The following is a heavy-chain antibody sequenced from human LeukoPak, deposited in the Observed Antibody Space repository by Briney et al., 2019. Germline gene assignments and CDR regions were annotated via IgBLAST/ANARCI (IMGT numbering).Heavy chain of an antibody. CDR3: ARDSTGTTWQLDY. Sequence: SVKVSCKAAGGAFSSYAFSWVRQAPGQGLEWMGGLIPMFRTPNYAQKFLGRVTITTDESTSTAYMEVTSLGADDTAVYYCARDSTGTTWQLDYWGQGTLVTVSS. D-gene: IGHD1-1*01. CDR2: LIPMFRTP. V-gene: IGHV1-69*05. CDR1: GGAFSSYA. J-gene: IGHJ4*02.